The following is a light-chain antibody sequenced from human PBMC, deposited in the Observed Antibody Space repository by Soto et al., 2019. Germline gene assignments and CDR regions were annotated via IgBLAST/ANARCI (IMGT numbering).Light chain of an antibody. V-gene: IGLV2-8*01. J-gene: IGLJ3*02. CDR1: SSDVGGYNY. Sequence: QSALTQPPSVSGSPGQSVTISCTGTSSDVGGYNYVSWYQQHPGKAPKLMISEVTKRPSGVPDRFSGSKSGNTASLTISGLQAEDEADYYCSSYAASSSSYFVFGGGTKLTVL. CDR2: EVT. CDR3: SSYAASSSSYFV.